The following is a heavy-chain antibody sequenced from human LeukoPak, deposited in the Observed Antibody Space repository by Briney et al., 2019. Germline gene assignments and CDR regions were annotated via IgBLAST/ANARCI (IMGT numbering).Heavy chain of an antibody. D-gene: IGHD3-10*01. CDR3: ARDPRVQNYYGSGSYYNAWDY. V-gene: IGHV1-69*04. Sequence: SVKVSCKASGGTFSSYAISWVRQAPGQGLEWMGRIIPILGIANYAQKFQGRVTITADKSTSTAYMELSSLRSEDTAVYYCARDPRVQNYYGSGSYYNAWDYWGQGTLVTVSS. CDR1: GGTFSSYA. J-gene: IGHJ4*02. CDR2: IIPILGIA.